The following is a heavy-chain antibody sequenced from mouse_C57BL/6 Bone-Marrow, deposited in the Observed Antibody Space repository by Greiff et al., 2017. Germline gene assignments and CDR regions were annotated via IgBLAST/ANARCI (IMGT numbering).Heavy chain of an antibody. CDR1: GYTFTSYT. V-gene: IGHV1-4*01. CDR3: AGYDYDGVDYAMDY. Sequence: VQLQQSGAELARPGASVKMSCKASGYTFTSYTMHWVKQRPGQGLEWIGYINPSSGYTKYNQKFKDKATLTADKSSSTAYMQLSSLTSEDSAVYYCAGYDYDGVDYAMDYWGQGTSVTVSS. D-gene: IGHD2-4*01. CDR2: INPSSGYT. J-gene: IGHJ4*01.